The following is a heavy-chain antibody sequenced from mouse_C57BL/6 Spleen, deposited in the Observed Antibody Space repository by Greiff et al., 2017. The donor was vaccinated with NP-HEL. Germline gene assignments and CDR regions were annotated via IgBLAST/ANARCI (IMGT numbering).Heavy chain of an antibody. Sequence: DVQLQESGPGLVKPSQSLSLTCSVTGYSITSGYYWNWIRQFPGNKREWMGYISYDGSNNYNPSLKNRISITRDTSKNKFSLKLKSVTTEDTATYYCARGKYVYAMDYWGQGTSVTVSS. CDR2: ISYDGSN. J-gene: IGHJ4*01. V-gene: IGHV3-6*01. CDR1: GYSITSGYY. D-gene: IGHD2-1*01. CDR3: ARGKYVYAMDY.